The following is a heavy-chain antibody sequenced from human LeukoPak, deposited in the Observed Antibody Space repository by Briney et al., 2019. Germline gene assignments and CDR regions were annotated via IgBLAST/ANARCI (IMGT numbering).Heavy chain of an antibody. CDR1: GYTFTSYA. J-gene: IGHJ5*02. Sequence: EASVKVSCKASGYTFTSYAIHWVRQAPGQRLEWMGWINAGNGNTKYSQKFQGRVTITRDTSASTAYMELSSLRSEDTAVYYCARQPPYLAAGFDPWGQGTLVTVSS. D-gene: IGHD6-13*01. CDR2: INAGNGNT. CDR3: ARQPPYLAAGFDP. V-gene: IGHV1-3*01.